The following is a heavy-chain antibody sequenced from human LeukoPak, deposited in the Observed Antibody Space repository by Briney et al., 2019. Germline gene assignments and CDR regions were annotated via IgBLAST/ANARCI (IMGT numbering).Heavy chain of an antibody. Sequence: ASVKVSCKASGYTFTSYGISWVRQAPGQGLEWMGWISAYNGNTNYAQKLQGRVTMTTDTSTSTAYMELRSLRSDDTAVYYCATVLSGSYLGGSYFDYWGQGTLVTVSS. CDR2: ISAYNGNT. J-gene: IGHJ4*02. D-gene: IGHD1-26*01. CDR1: GYTFTSYG. CDR3: ATVLSGSYLGGSYFDY. V-gene: IGHV1-18*01.